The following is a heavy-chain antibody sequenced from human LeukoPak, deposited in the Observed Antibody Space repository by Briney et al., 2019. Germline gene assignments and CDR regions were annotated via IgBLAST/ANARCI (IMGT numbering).Heavy chain of an antibody. D-gene: IGHD1-26*01. CDR2: IIPILGIA. Sequence: GASVKVSRKASGGTFSSYAISWVRQAPGQGLEWMGRIIPILGIANYAQKFQGRVTITADKSTSTAYMELSSLRSEDTAVYYCARREGDQLDAFDIWGQGTMVTVSS. CDR3: ARREGDQLDAFDI. V-gene: IGHV1-69*04. CDR1: GGTFSSYA. J-gene: IGHJ3*02.